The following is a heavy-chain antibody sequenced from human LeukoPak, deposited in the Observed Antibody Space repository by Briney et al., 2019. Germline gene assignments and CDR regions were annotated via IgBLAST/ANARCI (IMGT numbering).Heavy chain of an antibody. CDR3: ARGPPDYYGSGSYHWDWFDP. Sequence: GVTLRFTCAASGFTFSSYNMNRLRQAPGKELKWVSTISSSSSYIYYADAVKGRFNISRDNAKNSLYLQMNSLRAEDTAVYYCARGPPDYYGSGSYHWDWFDPWGQGTLVTVSS. CDR2: ISSSSSYI. CDR1: GFTFSSYN. J-gene: IGHJ5*02. D-gene: IGHD3-10*01. V-gene: IGHV3-21*01.